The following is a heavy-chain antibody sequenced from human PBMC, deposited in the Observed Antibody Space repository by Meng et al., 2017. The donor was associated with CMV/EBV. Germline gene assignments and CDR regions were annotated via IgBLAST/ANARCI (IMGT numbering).Heavy chain of an antibody. CDR1: GDTFSKYV. CDR2: IIPMRATT. Sequence: SVKVSCKASGDTFSKYVTSWVRQAPGQGLEWMGGIIPMRATTNYAQRFQGRVTITADKSTATVYMELSSLRSEDTAVYYCVGSEEFYHFRSGWEWYYHYGMDVWGPGTSVTVSS. D-gene: IGHD3-3*01. CDR3: VGSEEFYHFRSGWEWYYHYGMDV. V-gene: IGHV1-69*10. J-gene: IGHJ6*02.